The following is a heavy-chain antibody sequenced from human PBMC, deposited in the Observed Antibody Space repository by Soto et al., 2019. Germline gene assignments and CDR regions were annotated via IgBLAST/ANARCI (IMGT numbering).Heavy chain of an antibody. Sequence: WASVKVSCKASGGTFSSYTISWVRQAPGQGLEWMGRIIPILGIANYAQKFQGRVTITADKSTSTAYMELSSLRSEDTAVYYCARSSGRDIVVVPAATGGNWLDPWGQGTLVTVSS. CDR2: IIPILGIA. D-gene: IGHD2-2*01. CDR3: ARSSGRDIVVVPAATGGNWLDP. J-gene: IGHJ5*02. CDR1: GGTFSSYT. V-gene: IGHV1-69*02.